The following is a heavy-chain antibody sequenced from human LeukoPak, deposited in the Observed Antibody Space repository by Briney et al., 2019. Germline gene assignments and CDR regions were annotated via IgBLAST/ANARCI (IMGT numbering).Heavy chain of an antibody. CDR2: IDTDGSST. J-gene: IGHJ4*02. CDR3: TRGYVGIDY. D-gene: IGHD5-12*01. V-gene: IGHV3-74*01. Sequence: PGGSVRLSCAASGFTFSSYWMHWVRRAPGKGLVWVSRIDTDGSSTIYADSVKGRFTISRDNAKNTLYLQMNSLRAEDTAVYYCTRGYVGIDYWGQGTLVTVSS. CDR1: GFTFSSYW.